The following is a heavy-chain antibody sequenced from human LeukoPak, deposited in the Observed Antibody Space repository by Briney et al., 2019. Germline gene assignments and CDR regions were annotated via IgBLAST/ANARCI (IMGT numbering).Heavy chain of an antibody. CDR1: GFTFSTYA. J-gene: IGHJ4*02. D-gene: IGHD1-14*01. Sequence: GGSLRLSCVASGFTFSTYAMSWVRQAPGKGLEGVSAISGIGGKTYYADSVKGRFTISRDNTKNTLYLQMNSLRAEDTAVYYCAKETARPAGVFEYWGQGTRVTVSS. CDR3: AKETARPAGVFEY. CDR2: ISGIGGKT. V-gene: IGHV3-23*01.